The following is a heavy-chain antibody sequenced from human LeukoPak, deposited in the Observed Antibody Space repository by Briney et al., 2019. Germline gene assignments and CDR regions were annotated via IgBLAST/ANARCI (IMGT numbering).Heavy chain of an antibody. CDR3: ARRRSMGSDAFDI. J-gene: IGHJ3*02. Sequence: GGSLRLSCAASGFTFSSYSMNWVRQAPGKGLEWVSSISSSSSYIYYADSVKGRFTISRDNAKNSLYLQMNSLRAEDTAVYYCARRRSMGSDAFDIWGQGTMVTASS. CDR1: GFTFSSYS. V-gene: IGHV3-21*01. D-gene: IGHD2/OR15-2a*01. CDR2: ISSSSSYI.